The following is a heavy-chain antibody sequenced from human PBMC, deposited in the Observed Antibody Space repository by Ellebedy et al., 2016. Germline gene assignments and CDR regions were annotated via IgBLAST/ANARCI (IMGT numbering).Heavy chain of an antibody. CDR3: ARDGIYYGSPIDY. V-gene: IGHV3-7*01. CDR2: IKQDGSEK. CDR1: GFTFSSYW. Sequence: GESLKISXAASGFTFSSYWMSWVRQAPGKGLEWVANIKQDGSEKYYVDSVKGRFTISRDNAKNSLYLQMNSLRAEDTAVYYCARDGIYYGSPIDYWGQGTLVTVSS. J-gene: IGHJ4*02. D-gene: IGHD3-10*01.